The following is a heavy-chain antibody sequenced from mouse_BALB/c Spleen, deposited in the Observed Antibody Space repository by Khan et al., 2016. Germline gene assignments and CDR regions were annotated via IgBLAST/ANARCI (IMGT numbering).Heavy chain of an antibody. CDR3: SRGVYEYEFAY. J-gene: IGHJ3*01. D-gene: IGHD2-4*01. Sequence: VQLQQSGAELVKPGASVKLSCTVSGFNIKDTYMHWVNQRPEQGLEWIGRIDPANGNTKYDPMFQDMATITADTSSNTAYLQLSSLTSEDTAVYYCSRGVYEYEFAYWGQGTLVTVSA. V-gene: IGHV14-3*02. CDR1: GFNIKDTY. CDR2: IDPANGNT.